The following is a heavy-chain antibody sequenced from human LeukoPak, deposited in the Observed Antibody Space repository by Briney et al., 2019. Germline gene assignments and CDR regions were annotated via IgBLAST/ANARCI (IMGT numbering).Heavy chain of an antibody. CDR1: GFTFSNAW. CDR2: IKSKTDGGTT. D-gene: IGHD2-2*01. CDR3: TTEWYQLLPFQH. V-gene: IGHV3-15*01. J-gene: IGHJ1*01. Sequence: AGGSLRLSCAASGFTFSNAWMSWVRQAPGKGLEWVGRIKSKTDGGTTDYAAPVKGRFTISRDDSKNTLYLQMNSLKTEDTAVYYCTTEWYQLLPFQHWGQGTLVTVSS.